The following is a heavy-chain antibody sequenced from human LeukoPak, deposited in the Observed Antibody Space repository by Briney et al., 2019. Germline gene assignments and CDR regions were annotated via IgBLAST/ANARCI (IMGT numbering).Heavy chain of an antibody. CDR2: ISGSGGST. D-gene: IGHD3-22*01. CDR3: AKDYYDTSGNGYFDL. Sequence: GGSLRLSCAASGFTFSSYAMGWVRQAPGKGLEWVSAISGSGGSTYYADSVKGRFTISRDNSKNTLYLQMNSLRAEDTAVYYCAKDYYDTSGNGYFDLWGRGNLVTVSS. J-gene: IGHJ2*01. V-gene: IGHV3-23*01. CDR1: GFTFSSYA.